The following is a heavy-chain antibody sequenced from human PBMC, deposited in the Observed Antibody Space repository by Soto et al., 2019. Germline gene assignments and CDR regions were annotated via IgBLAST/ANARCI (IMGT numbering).Heavy chain of an antibody. D-gene: IGHD3-9*01. Sequence: QVQLQESGPGLVKPSETLSLTCTVSGGSISSYYWSWIRQPPGKGLEWIGYIYYSGSTNYNPSLKSRATISVDTSKNQFSLKLRSVTAADTAVYYCASRYGGAFDIWGQGTMVPVSS. J-gene: IGHJ3*02. CDR3: ASRYGGAFDI. V-gene: IGHV4-59*01. CDR2: IYYSGST. CDR1: GGSISSYY.